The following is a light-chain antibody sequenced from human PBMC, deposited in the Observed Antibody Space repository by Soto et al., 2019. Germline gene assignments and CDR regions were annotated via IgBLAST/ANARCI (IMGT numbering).Light chain of an antibody. V-gene: IGKV1-33*01. Sequence: DIAVSQSPCSLSAPVGDRVSITCQANHVSNNYLNWYQLKPGKAPNLLIYDAFNMEPGVPSRFSARGSGTDFTLTISSLQPEDFATYYCLQDYNYPLTSGGGTKVDI. CDR3: LQDYNYPLT. J-gene: IGKJ4*01. CDR1: HVSNNY. CDR2: DAF.